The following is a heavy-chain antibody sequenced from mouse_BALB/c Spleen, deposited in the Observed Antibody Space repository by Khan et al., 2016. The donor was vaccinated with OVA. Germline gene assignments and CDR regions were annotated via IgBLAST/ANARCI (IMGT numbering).Heavy chain of an antibody. J-gene: IGHJ4*01. D-gene: IGHD1-1*01. CDR2: LGPGSGST. V-gene: IGHV1S41*01. Sequence: DLVKPGASVKLSCKASGYTFTSYWIYWIKQRPGEGLEWIGRLGPGSGSTYYNEMFKDKATLTVDTSSSTSYIQLSSLSSEDAAVYFCARSNSYGGSRYAMDYWGQGTSVTVSS. CDR3: ARSNSYGGSRYAMDY. CDR1: GYTFTSYW.